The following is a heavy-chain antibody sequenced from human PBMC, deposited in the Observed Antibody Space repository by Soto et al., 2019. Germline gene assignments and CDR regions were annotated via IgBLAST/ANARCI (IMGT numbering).Heavy chain of an antibody. CDR2: ISGSGGST. V-gene: IGHV3-23*01. CDR1: GFTFSSYA. D-gene: IGHD2-2*02. Sequence: GGSLRLSCAASGFTFSSYAMSWVRQAPGKGLEWVSAISGSGGSTYYADSVKGRFTISRDNSKNTLYLQMNSLRAEDTAVYYCAKGSTVLVQAAIVYWGQGTLVTVAS. J-gene: IGHJ4*02. CDR3: AKGSTVLVQAAIVY.